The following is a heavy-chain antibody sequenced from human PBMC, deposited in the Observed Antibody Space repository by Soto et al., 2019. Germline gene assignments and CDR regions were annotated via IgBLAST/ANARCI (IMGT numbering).Heavy chain of an antibody. D-gene: IGHD3-10*01. Sequence: EVQLVESGGGLVQPGGSLRLSCAASGFTFSSYSMNWVRQAPGKGLEWVSYISSSSSTIYYADSVKGRFTISRDNAKNSRYLQMNSLSAEATAVYYCARAMVRGVISPIDHWGQGTLVTVSS. CDR3: ARAMVRGVISPIDH. CDR2: ISSSSSTI. V-gene: IGHV3-48*01. CDR1: GFTFSSYS. J-gene: IGHJ4*02.